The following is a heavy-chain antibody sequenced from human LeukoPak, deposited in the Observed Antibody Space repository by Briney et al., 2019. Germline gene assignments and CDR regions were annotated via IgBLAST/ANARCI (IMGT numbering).Heavy chain of an antibody. V-gene: IGHV4-30-2*01. CDR3: ARGKVATIEGTSWFDP. CDR2: IYHSGST. Sequence: KSSETLSLTCAVSGGSISSGGYSWSWIRQPPGKGLEWIGYIYHSGSTYYNPSLKSRVTISVDRSKNQFSLKLSSVTAADTAVYYCARGKVATIEGTSWFDPWGQGTLVTVSS. D-gene: IGHD5-12*01. CDR1: GGSISSGGYS. J-gene: IGHJ5*02.